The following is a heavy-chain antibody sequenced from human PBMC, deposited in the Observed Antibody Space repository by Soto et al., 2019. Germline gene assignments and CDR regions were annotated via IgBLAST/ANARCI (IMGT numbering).Heavy chain of an antibody. D-gene: IGHD6-19*01. V-gene: IGHV3-15*01. J-gene: IGHJ4*02. CDR2: IKTKTEGEAT. CDR3: ATDLPTAGAGEFDY. Sequence: GGSLRLSCAASGFTFTTAWMIWVRQAPGKGLEWVGHIKTKTEGEATNYATPVKGRFSISRDDSTNTRSLQMNSLKSEDTAVYYCATDLPTAGAGEFDYWGQGTLVTVSS. CDR1: GFTFTTAW.